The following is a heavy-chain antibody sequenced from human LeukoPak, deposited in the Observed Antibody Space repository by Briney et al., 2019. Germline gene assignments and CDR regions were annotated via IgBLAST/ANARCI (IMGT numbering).Heavy chain of an antibody. CDR2: IIPIFGTA. CDR1: GGTFSSYA. V-gene: IGHV1-69*01. CDR3: ARDRDTYSSSWGADAFDI. J-gene: IGHJ3*02. Sequence: SVKVSCKASGGTFSSYAISRVRQAPGQGLEWMGGIIPIFGTANYAQKFQGRVTITADESTSTAYMELSSLRSEDTAVYYCARDRDTYSSSWGADAFDIRGQGTMVTVSS. D-gene: IGHD6-13*01.